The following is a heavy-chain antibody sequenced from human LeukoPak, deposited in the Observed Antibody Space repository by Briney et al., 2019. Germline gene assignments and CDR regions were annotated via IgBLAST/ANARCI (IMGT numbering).Heavy chain of an antibody. J-gene: IGHJ4*02. CDR2: ISGSGGST. D-gene: IGHD3-3*01. CDR1: GFTFSSYA. V-gene: IGHV3-23*01. CDR3: AKAGYGFWSGFAFSFDY. Sequence: GGSLRLSCAASGFTFSSYAMSWVRQAPGKGLEWVSAISGSGGSTYYADSVKGRFTISRDNSKNTLYLQMNSLRAEDTAVYYCAKAGYGFWSGFAFSFDYWGQGTLVTVSS.